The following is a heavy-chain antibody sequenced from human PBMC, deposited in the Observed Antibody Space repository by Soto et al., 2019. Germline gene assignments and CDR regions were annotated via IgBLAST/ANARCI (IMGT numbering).Heavy chain of an antibody. Sequence: SETLSLTCTVSGGSISSGGYYWSWIRQHPGKGLEWIGYIYYSGSTYYNPSLKSRVTISVDTSKNQFSLKLSSVTAADTAVYYCARAEIVVVPAAETGYSSSWDSNYYYYGMDVWGQGTTVTVSS. CDR1: GGSISSGGYY. CDR3: ARAEIVVVPAAETGYSSSWDSNYYYYGMDV. J-gene: IGHJ6*02. D-gene: IGHD2-2*01. CDR2: IYYSGST. V-gene: IGHV4-31*03.